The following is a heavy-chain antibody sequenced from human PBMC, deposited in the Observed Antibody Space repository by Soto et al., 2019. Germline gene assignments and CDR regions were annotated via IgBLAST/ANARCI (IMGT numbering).Heavy chain of an antibody. V-gene: IGHV1-69*02. Sequence: QVQLVQSGAEVKKPGSSVKVSCKASGGTFSSYTISWVRQPPGQGLEWMGRIIPILGIANYAQKFQGRDTITADQYTITAYVERSSLRSEDTAVYYCAMEECSSTSCYSDYWGQGTLVTVSS. CDR1: GGTFSSYT. J-gene: IGHJ4*02. CDR3: AMEECSSTSCYSDY. CDR2: IIPILGIA. D-gene: IGHD2-2*02.